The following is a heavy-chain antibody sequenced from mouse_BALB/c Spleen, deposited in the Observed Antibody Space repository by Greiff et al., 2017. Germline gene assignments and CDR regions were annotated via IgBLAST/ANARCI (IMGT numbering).Heavy chain of an antibody. CDR3: ARRDYGSLDY. V-gene: IGHV5-6-3*01. D-gene: IGHD1-1*01. Sequence: EVQRVESGGGLVQPGGSLKLSCAASGFTFSSYGMSWVRQTPDKRLELVATINSNGGSTYYPDSVKGRFTISRDNAKNTLYLQMSSLKSEDTAMYYCARRDYGSLDYWGQGTTLTVSS. CDR2: INSNGGST. CDR1: GFTFSSYG. J-gene: IGHJ2*01.